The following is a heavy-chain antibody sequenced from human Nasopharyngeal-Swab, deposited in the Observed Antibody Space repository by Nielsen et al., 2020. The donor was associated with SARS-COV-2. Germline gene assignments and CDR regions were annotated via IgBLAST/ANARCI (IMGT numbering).Heavy chain of an antibody. V-gene: IGHV4-31*01. CDR1: GASISSGGYY. CDR3: ARGLTTVTTLEYFDL. D-gene: IGHD4-17*01. Sequence: SETLSLTCTLSGASISSGGYYWSWIRQHPGKGLEWTGYIYYSGSTYYNPSLKSPVTISVDTSKNQFSLKLSSVTAADTAVYYCARGLTTVTTLEYFDLWGRGTLVTVSS. J-gene: IGHJ2*01. CDR2: IYYSGST.